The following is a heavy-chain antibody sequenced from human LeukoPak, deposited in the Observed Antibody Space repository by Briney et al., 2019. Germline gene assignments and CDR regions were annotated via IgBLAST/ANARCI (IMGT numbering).Heavy chain of an antibody. CDR2: LVYDARS. D-gene: IGHD6-19*01. CDR3: ARDLSAAFDF. J-gene: IGHJ4*02. CDR1: GFPFSSYG. Sequence: GGSLRLSCAASGFPFSSYGMHWVRQAPGRGLEWVARLVYDARSDYANSVKGRFSISRDDSKNTLFLDMSNLRVEDTALYYCARDLSAAFDFWGQGVLVTVSS. V-gene: IGHV3-33*01.